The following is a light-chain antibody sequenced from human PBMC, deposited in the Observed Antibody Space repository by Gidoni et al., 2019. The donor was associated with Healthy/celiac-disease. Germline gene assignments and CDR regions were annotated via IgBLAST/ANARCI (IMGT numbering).Light chain of an antibody. V-gene: IGLV8-61*01. CDR2: STN. Sequence: QTVVTQEPSFSVSPGGTVTLTCGLSSGSVSTSYYPSWYQQTPGQAPRTLIYSTNTRFSGSILGNKAALTITGAQADDESDYYCVLYMGSGISGVFGGGTKLTVL. CDR1: SGSVSTSYY. J-gene: IGLJ2*01. CDR3: VLYMGSGISGV.